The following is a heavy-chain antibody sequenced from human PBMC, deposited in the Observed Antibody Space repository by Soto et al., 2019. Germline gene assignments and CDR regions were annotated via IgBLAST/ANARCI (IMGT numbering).Heavy chain of an antibody. CDR2: IYYSGST. CDR3: ARRFASIFGVSLFDY. J-gene: IGHJ4*02. V-gene: IGHV4-39*01. CDR1: GGSISSSSYY. D-gene: IGHD3-3*01. Sequence: QLQLQESGPGLVKPSETLSLTCTVSGGSISSSSYYWGWIRQPPGKGLEWIGSIYYSGSTYYNPSLKSRVTISVDTSKNQFSLKLSSVTAADTAVYYCARRFASIFGVSLFDYWGQGTLVTVSS.